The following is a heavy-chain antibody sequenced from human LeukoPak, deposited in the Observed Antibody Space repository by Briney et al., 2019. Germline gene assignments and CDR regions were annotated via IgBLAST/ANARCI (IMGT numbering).Heavy chain of an antibody. CDR1: GYSFTSYW. CDR2: IYPGDSDT. D-gene: IGHD3-22*01. V-gene: IGHV5-51*01. CDR3: ARTPWHDSSGYYNAFDI. J-gene: IGHJ3*02. Sequence: LGESLKISCKGSGYSFTSYWIGWVRQMPGKGLEWMGIIYPGDSDTRYSPSFQGQVTISADKSISTAYLQWSSLKASDTAMYYCARTPWHDSSGYYNAFDIWGQGTMVTVSS.